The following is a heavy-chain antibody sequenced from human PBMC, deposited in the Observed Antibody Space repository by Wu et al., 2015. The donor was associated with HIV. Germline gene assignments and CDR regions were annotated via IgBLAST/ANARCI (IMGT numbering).Heavy chain of an antibody. D-gene: IGHD3-3*01. CDR3: ARDSRKDFWSGYSGYYFDY. CDR2: IIPIFGTA. V-gene: IGHV1-69*12. Sequence: QVQLVQSGAEVKKPGSSVKVSCKASGGTFSSYAISWVRQAPGQGLEWMGGIIPIFGTANYAQKFQGRVTITADESTSTAYMELSSLRSEDTAVYYCARDSRKDFWSGYSGYYFDYWGQGTLVTVSS. CDR1: GGTFSSYA. J-gene: IGHJ4*02.